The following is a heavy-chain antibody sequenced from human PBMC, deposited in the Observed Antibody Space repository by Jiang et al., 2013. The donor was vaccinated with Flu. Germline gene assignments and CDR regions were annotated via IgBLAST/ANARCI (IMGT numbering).Heavy chain of an antibody. CDR2: IKRKIDGGTA. CDR1: GFIFDNAW. J-gene: IGHJ4*02. CDR3: TTNYGDYFWSSFDF. D-gene: IGHD4-17*01. Sequence: QLVESGGGFVKPGGSLRLSCEASGFIFDNAWMHWVRQAPGKGLEWVGRIKRKIDGGTADYAAPVKGRFTVSRDDSKSTLYLEMNSLKTEDTAVYYCTTNYGDYFWSSFDFWGQGTLVTVSS. V-gene: IGHV3-15*07.